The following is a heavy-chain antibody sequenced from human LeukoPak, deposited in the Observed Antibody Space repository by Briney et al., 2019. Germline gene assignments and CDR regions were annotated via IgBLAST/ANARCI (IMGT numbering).Heavy chain of an antibody. CDR1: GGSISSYY. CDR3: ARPGVAWLSRGYFDY. J-gene: IGHJ4*02. V-gene: IGHV4-59*08. D-gene: IGHD3-9*01. Sequence: SETLSLTCTVSGGSISSYYWSWIRQPPGKGLEWIGYIYYSGSTNYNPSLKSRVTISVDTSKNQFSLKLSSVTAADTAVYYCARPGVAWLSRGYFDYWGQGTLVTVSS. CDR2: IYYSGST.